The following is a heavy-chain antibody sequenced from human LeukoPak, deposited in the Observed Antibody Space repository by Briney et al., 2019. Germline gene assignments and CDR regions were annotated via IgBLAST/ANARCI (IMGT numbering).Heavy chain of an antibody. CDR3: ARGYYDSSGYYYEEDY. D-gene: IGHD3-22*01. CDR1: GGTFSSYA. Sequence: ASVKVSCKASGGTFSSYAISWVRLAPGQGLEWMGWISAYNGNTNYAQKLQGRVTMTTDTSTSTAYMELRSLRSDDTAVYYCARGYYDSSGYYYEEDYWGQGTLVTVSS. J-gene: IGHJ4*02. V-gene: IGHV1-18*01. CDR2: ISAYNGNT.